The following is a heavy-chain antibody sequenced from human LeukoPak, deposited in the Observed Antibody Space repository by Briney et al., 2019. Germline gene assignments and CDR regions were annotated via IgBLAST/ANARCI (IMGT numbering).Heavy chain of an antibody. Sequence: GESLKISCKGPGYSFTSYWIGWVRQMPGKGLEWMGIIYPGDSDTRYSPSFQGQVTISADKSISTAYLQWSSLKASDTAMYYCARLVTMVRGVIRESDYWGQGTLVTVSS. D-gene: IGHD3-10*01. J-gene: IGHJ4*02. CDR2: IYPGDSDT. CDR1: GYSFTSYW. CDR3: ARLVTMVRGVIRESDY. V-gene: IGHV5-51*01.